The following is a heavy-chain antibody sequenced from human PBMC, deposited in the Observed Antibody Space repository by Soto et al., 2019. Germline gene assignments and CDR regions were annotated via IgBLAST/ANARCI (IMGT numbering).Heavy chain of an antibody. CDR3: ARDVSVGGSGLCY. V-gene: IGHV1-18*01. CDR2: ISAYNGHT. CDR1: GYTFTTYG. J-gene: IGHJ4*02. Sequence: ASVKVSCKASGYTFTTYGINWVRQAPGQGLEWMGWISAYNGHTKYTQNLQGRLTMTTDTSTSTAYMELRGLRSDDTAIYYCARDVSVGGSGLCYWGQGTLVTVSS. D-gene: IGHD3-10*01.